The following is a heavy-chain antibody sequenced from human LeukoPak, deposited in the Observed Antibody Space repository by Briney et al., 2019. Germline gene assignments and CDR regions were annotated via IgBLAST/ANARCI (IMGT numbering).Heavy chain of an antibody. J-gene: IGHJ5*02. CDR1: GGSISSGDYY. D-gene: IGHD3-22*01. Sequence: SETLSLTCTVSGGSISSGDYYWSWIRQPPGKGLEWIGSIYYSGSTYYNPSLKSRVTISVDTSKNQFSLKLSSVTAADTAVYYCARQPYDSSGLNWFDPWGQGTLVTVSS. CDR2: IYYSGST. V-gene: IGHV4-39*01. CDR3: ARQPYDSSGLNWFDP.